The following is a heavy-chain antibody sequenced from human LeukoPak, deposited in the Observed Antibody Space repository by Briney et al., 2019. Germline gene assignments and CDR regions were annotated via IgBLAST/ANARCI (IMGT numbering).Heavy chain of an antibody. Sequence: GGSLRLSCAASGFTFSSYAMSWVRQAPGKGLEWVSAISGSGGSTYYADSVKGRFTISRDNSKNTLYLQMNSLRAEDTAVYYCARDRSLPAAIGGFDYWGQGTLVTVSS. J-gene: IGHJ4*02. CDR3: ARDRSLPAAIGGFDY. CDR1: GFTFSSYA. V-gene: IGHV3-23*01. D-gene: IGHD2-2*01. CDR2: ISGSGGST.